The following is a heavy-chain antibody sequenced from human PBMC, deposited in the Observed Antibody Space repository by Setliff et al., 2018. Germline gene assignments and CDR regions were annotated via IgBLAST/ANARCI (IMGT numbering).Heavy chain of an antibody. CDR1: GYIFKSYG. D-gene: IGHD6-13*01. J-gene: IGHJ4*02. CDR2: INPNSGGA. Sequence: ASVKVSCKASGYIFKSYGISWVRQAPGQGLEWMGWINPNSGGANYAHKFQGRVTMTRDTSISTGYMELSRLRSDDTAVYYCARGGLAAAGRKGVFEHWGQGSLVTVSS. V-gene: IGHV1-2*07. CDR3: ARGGLAAAGRKGVFEH.